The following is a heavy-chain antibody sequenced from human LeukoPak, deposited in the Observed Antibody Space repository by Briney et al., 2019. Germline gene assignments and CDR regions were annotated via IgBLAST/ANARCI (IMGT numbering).Heavy chain of an antibody. CDR3: ARDPGAYSSYFDY. CDR1: GFTFSDYY. V-gene: IGHV3-11*04. J-gene: IGHJ4*02. CDR2: ISSSGSTI. D-gene: IGHD6-13*01. Sequence: GGSLRLSCAASGFTFSDYYMSWIRQAPGKGLEWVSYISSSGSTIYYADSVKGRFTISRDNAKSSLYLQMNSLRAEDTAVYYCARDPGAYSSYFDYWGQGTLVTVSS.